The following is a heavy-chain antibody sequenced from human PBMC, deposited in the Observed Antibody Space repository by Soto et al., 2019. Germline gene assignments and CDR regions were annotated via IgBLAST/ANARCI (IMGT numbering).Heavy chain of an antibody. D-gene: IGHD5-12*01. CDR2: INPNSGGT. Sequence: ASVKVSCKASGYTFTGYYMHWGRQAPGQGLEWMGWINPNSGGTNYAQKFQGWVTMTRDTSISTAYMELSRLRSDDTAVYYCAKDKSGYEFDSWGQGTLVTVSS. CDR1: GYTFTGYY. J-gene: IGHJ4*02. V-gene: IGHV1-2*04. CDR3: AKDKSGYEFDS.